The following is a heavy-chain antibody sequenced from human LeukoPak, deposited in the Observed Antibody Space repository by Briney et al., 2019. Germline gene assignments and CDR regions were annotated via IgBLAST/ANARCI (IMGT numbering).Heavy chain of an antibody. CDR3: AREGWRDRSNFDC. CDR2: ISSDSDYI. D-gene: IGHD3-10*01. CDR1: GFTFSNHT. J-gene: IGHJ4*02. Sequence: GGSLRLSCAASGFTFSNHTMNWVRQAPGKGLEWVSSISSDSDYIFYADSVKGRFTISRDNAKNSVFLQMNSLRAEDTAVYYCAREGWRDRSNFDCWGQGTLVTVSS. V-gene: IGHV3-21*01.